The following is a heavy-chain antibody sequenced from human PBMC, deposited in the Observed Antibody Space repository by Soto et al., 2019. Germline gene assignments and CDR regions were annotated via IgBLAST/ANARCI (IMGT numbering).Heavy chain of an antibody. V-gene: IGHV3-64*04. D-gene: IGHD1-26*01. CDR1: GFTFSSHA. Sequence: GSLRLSCSASGFTFSSHAMHWVRQAPGQGLEYLSAISRKGGNTYYADSVKGRFTISRDNAKNSLYLQMTSLRAEDTAVYYCAIEKVGATSIHVFDIWGQGTMVTVSS. CDR3: AIEKVGATSIHVFDI. CDR2: ISRKGGNT. J-gene: IGHJ3*02.